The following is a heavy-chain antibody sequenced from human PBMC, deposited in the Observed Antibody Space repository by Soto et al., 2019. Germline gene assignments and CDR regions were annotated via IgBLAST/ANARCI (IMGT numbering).Heavy chain of an antibody. CDR1: GGSISSGGYY. CDR2: IYYSGST. CDR3: ARVVDIVATIISGYGMDV. V-gene: IGHV4-31*03. Sequence: SETLSLTCTVSGGSISSGGYYWSWIRQHPGKGLEWIGYIYYSGSTYYNPSLKSRVTISVDTSKNQFSLKLSSVTAADTAVYYCARVVDIVATIISGYGMDVWGQGTTVTVSS. J-gene: IGHJ6*02. D-gene: IGHD5-12*01.